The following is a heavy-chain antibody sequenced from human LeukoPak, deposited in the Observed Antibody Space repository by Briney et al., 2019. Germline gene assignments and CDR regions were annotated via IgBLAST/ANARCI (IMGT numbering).Heavy chain of an antibody. V-gene: IGHV1-18*01. CDR1: GYTFTSYG. J-gene: IGHJ4*02. CDR2: ISAYNGNT. D-gene: IGHD6-13*01. Sequence: ASVKVSCKASGYTFTSYGISWVRQAPGQGLEWMGWISAYNGNTNYAQKLQGRVTMTTDTSTSTAYMELRSLRSDDTAVYYCARGQLKIAAAGTIVFDYWGQGTLVTVSS. CDR3: ARGQLKIAAAGTIVFDY.